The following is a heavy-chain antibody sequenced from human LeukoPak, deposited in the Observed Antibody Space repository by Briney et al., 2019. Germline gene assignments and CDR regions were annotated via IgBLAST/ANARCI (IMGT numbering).Heavy chain of an antibody. CDR3: ACRRITMVRGVIRVLDY. CDR2: INWNGGST. J-gene: IGHJ4*02. CDR1: GFTFDDYG. D-gene: IGHD3-10*01. V-gene: IGHV3-20*04. Sequence: GGSLRLSCAASGFTFDDYGMSWVRQAPGKGLEWVSGINWNGGSTGYADSVKGRFTISRDNAKSSLYLQMNSLRAEDTAVYYCACRRITMVRGVIRVLDYWGQGTLVTVSS.